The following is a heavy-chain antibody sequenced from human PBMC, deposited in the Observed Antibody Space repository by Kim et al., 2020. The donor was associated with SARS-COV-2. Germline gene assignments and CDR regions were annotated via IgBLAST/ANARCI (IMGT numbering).Heavy chain of an antibody. CDR2: ISSRSSYI. J-gene: IGHJ4*02. Sequence: GGSLRLSCAASGFTFSSYSMNWVRQAPGKGLEWVSSISSRSSYIYYADSVKGRFTISRDNAKNSLYLQMNSLRAEDTAVYYCASPYYYDSSGPSYWGQGTLVTVSS. V-gene: IGHV3-21*01. D-gene: IGHD3-22*01. CDR3: ASPYYYDSSGPSY. CDR1: GFTFSSYS.